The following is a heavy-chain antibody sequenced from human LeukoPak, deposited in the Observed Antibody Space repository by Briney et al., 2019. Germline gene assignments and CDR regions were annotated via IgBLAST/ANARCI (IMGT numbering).Heavy chain of an antibody. J-gene: IGHJ4*02. V-gene: IGHV3-33*06. D-gene: IGHD5-24*01. CDR2: IWYDGSNK. CDR3: AKEKEMATTD. Sequence: PGGSLRLSCAASGFTFSSYGMHWVRQAPGKGLEWVAVIWYDGSNKYYAGSVKGRFTISRDNSKNTLYLQMNSLRAEDTAVYYCAKEKEMATTDWGQGTLVTVSS. CDR1: GFTFSSYG.